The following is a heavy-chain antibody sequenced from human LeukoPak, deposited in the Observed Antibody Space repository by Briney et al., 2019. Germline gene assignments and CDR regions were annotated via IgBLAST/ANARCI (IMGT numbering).Heavy chain of an antibody. Sequence: GASVKVSCKASGFTFTDHYMHWVRQAPGQGLEWMGWINAKRGDTNYAQNFQDRVTMTRDTSISTVYMKLSRLTVDDTAVYYCARDHDWGVDNWGQGTLVTVSS. D-gene: IGHD7-27*01. CDR3: ARDHDWGVDN. V-gene: IGHV1-2*02. CDR2: INAKRGDT. CDR1: GFTFTDHY. J-gene: IGHJ4*02.